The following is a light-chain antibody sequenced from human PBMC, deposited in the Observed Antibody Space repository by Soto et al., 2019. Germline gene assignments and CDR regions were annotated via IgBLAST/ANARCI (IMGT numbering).Light chain of an antibody. CDR3: QKRSNWPPT. Sequence: EIVLTQSPATLSLSPGERATLSCRASQSVSSYLAWYQQKPGQAPRLLIYDASNRATGIPARFSGSGSGTAFTLTISSLEPEDFAVYYCQKRSNWPPTFGQGTKLAIK. CDR2: DAS. CDR1: QSVSSY. V-gene: IGKV3-11*01. J-gene: IGKJ2*01.